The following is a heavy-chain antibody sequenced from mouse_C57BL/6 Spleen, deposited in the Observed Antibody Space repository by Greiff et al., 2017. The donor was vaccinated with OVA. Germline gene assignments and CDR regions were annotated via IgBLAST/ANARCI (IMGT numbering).Heavy chain of an antibody. CDR2: INYDGSST. D-gene: IGHD1-1*01. V-gene: IGHV5-16*01. J-gene: IGHJ3*01. CDR3: ARGGDYYGSSPAWFAY. CDR1: GFTFSDYY. Sequence: EVQLVESEGGLVQPGSSMKLSCTASGFTFSDYYMAWVRQVPEKGLEWVANINYDGSSTYYLDSLKSRFIISRDNAKNILYLQVSSLKSEDTATYYCARGGDYYGSSPAWFAYWGQGTLVTVSA.